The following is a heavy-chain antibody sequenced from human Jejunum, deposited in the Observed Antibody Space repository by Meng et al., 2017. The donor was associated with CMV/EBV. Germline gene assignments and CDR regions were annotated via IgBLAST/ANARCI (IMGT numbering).Heavy chain of an antibody. CDR3: ARDLYYGDPAAFDL. CDR2: ISFSTNYI. V-gene: IGHV3-21*01. D-gene: IGHD4-17*01. CDR1: GFAFTTRN. Sequence: GFAFTTRNMTCLRQAPGKGLEWVSFISFSTNYIYYADSVKGRFTISRDNAKNSLYLQMDSLRAEDTAVYYCARDLYYGDPAAFDLWGQGTMVTVSS. J-gene: IGHJ3*01.